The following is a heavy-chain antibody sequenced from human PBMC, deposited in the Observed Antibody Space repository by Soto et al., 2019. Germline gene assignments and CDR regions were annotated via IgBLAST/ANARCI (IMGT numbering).Heavy chain of an antibody. Sequence: ASVKVSCKASGYTSNIYYVHWVRQAPGQGLEWMGWINPNSGGTNYAQKFQGRVTMTSDTSINTAYMEVSRLGSDDTAVYYCARDLMTTVPYYYYGMNVWGQGTTVTVSS. CDR3: ARDLMTTVPYYYYGMNV. CDR1: GYTSNIYY. D-gene: IGHD4-4*01. V-gene: IGHV1-2*02. J-gene: IGHJ6*02. CDR2: INPNSGGT.